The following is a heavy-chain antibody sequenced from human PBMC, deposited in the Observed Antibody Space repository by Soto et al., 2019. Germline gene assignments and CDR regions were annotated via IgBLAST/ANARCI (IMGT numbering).Heavy chain of an antibody. CDR1: GFSLSNAGLG. Sequence: QVTVKESGPVLVKPTETLTLTCTVSGFSLSNAGLGVSWIRQPPGKALEWLAHIFSNDEKSYSTSQKRRLTISKDTAKSQVVLIMTNMDPVDTATYYCASTYSTSWYWFDPWGQGTLVTVSS. CDR3: ASTYSTSWYWFDP. D-gene: IGHD6-13*01. J-gene: IGHJ5*02. CDR2: IFSNDEK. V-gene: IGHV2-26*04.